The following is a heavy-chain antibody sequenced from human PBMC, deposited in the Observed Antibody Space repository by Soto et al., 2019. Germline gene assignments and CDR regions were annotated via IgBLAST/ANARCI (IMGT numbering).Heavy chain of an antibody. CDR3: ARDGERDTGLNFYYYLHGMDA. Sequence: ASVKVSCKASGYTFTTYGISWVRQAPGQGLEWMGWISPYNGTTKYAEKFQGEMTMTTDTATSTAYMNLRSLRSDDTAVYYCARDGERDTGLNFYYYLHGMDAWGQGTRVTVSS. CDR2: ISPYNGTT. J-gene: IGHJ6*02. CDR1: GYTFTTYG. D-gene: IGHD1-1*01. V-gene: IGHV1-18*04.